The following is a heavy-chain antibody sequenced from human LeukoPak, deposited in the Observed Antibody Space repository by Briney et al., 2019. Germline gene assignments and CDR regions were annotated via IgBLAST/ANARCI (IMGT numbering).Heavy chain of an antibody. CDR1: GFTFSSYS. D-gene: IGHD3-22*01. J-gene: IGHJ3*02. V-gene: IGHV3-21*01. Sequence: GGSLRLSCAASGFTFSSYSMNWVRQAPGKGLEWVSSISSSSSYIYYADSVKGRFTISRDNAKNSLYLQMNSLRAEDTAVYYCARDRPYYYDSSGPRGSDIWGQGTMVTVSS. CDR3: ARDRPYYYDSSGPRGSDI. CDR2: ISSSSSYI.